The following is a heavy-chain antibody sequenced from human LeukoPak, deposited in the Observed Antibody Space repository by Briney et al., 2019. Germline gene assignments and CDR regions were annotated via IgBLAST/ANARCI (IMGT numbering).Heavy chain of an antibody. V-gene: IGHV3-23*01. Sequence: PGGSLRLSCAASGFTFSSYAMSWVRQAPGKGLEWVSAMSGSGGSTYYADSVKGRFTISRDNSKNTLYLQMNSLRAEDTAVYYCAKDLGPLPSNWFDPWGQGTLVTVSS. D-gene: IGHD1-14*01. CDR3: AKDLGPLPSNWFDP. CDR1: GFTFSSYA. J-gene: IGHJ5*02. CDR2: MSGSGGST.